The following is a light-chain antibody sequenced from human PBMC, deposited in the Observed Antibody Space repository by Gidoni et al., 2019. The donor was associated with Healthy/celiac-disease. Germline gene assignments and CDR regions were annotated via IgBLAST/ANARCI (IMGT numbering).Light chain of an antibody. CDR3: SSYAGSNNLV. J-gene: IGLJ2*01. CDR2: EVS. CDR1: SSDVGCYNY. Sequence: QSALTQPPSASGSPGQSVTISCTGTSSDVGCYNYVSWYQQHSGKAPKLMIYEVSKRPSGVPDRFSGSKSGNTASLTVSGLQAEDEADYYCSSYAGSNNLVFGGGTKLTVL. V-gene: IGLV2-8*01.